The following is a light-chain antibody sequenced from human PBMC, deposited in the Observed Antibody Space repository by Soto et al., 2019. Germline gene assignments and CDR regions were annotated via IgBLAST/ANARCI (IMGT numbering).Light chain of an antibody. J-gene: IGLJ2*01. V-gene: IGLV2-11*01. CDR3: CSYAGSYSVV. CDR1: SSDVGGYNY. Sequence: QSALTQPRSVSGSPGQSVTISCTGTSSDVGGYNYVSWYQKHPGKAPKLMIYDVSERPSGVPDRFSGSKSGNTASLTISGLQAEDEADYYCCSYAGSYSVVFGGGTKLTVL. CDR2: DVS.